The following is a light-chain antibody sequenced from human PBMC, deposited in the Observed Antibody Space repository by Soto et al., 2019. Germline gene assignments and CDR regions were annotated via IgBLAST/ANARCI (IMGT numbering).Light chain of an antibody. CDR2: GAS. J-gene: IGKJ1*01. CDR3: QQYGSSRWT. CDR1: QSVSSSY. V-gene: IGKV3-20*01. Sequence: ESVLTQSPGTLSLYPGERATLSCRASQSVSSSYLAWYQQKPGQAPRLLIYGASSRATGIPDRFSGSGSGTDFTLTISRLEPEDLAVYYCQQYGSSRWTFGQGTKVDIK.